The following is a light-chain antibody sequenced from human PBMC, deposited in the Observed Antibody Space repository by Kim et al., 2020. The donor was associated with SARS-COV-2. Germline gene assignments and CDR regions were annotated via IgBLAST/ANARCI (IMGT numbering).Light chain of an antibody. V-gene: IGLV2-14*01. CDR1: SSDVGGYNY. CDR3: SSYTSCIAWV. J-gene: IGLJ3*02. Sequence: QSALTQPASVSGTPGQSITISCTGTSSDVGGYNYVSWYQQHPGKAPKLMINDVSKRPSGVSNRFSGSKSANTASLTISGLLAEDEADYYCSSYTSCIAWVFGGGPQLPFL. CDR2: DVS.